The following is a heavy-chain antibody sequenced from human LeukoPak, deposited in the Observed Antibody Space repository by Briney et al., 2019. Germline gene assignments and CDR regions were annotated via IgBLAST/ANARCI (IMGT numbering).Heavy chain of an antibody. Sequence: PSETLSLTRTVSGGSISSYYWSWIRQPPGKGLEWIGYIYYSGSTNYNPSLKSRVTISVDTSKNQFSLKLSSVTAADTAVYYCARDNDYGGNYGLGYWGQGTLVTVSS. CDR2: IYYSGST. V-gene: IGHV4-59*12. CDR3: ARDNDYGGNYGLGY. D-gene: IGHD4-23*01. CDR1: GGSISSYY. J-gene: IGHJ4*02.